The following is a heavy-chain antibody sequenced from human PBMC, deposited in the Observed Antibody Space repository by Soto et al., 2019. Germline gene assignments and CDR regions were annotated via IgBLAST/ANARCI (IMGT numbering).Heavy chain of an antibody. J-gene: IGHJ3*02. CDR1: GGTFSSYA. D-gene: IGHD3-22*01. CDR3: ARKIWRVDYYASSGQGGGAFDI. Sequence: QVQLVQSGAEVKKPGSSVKVSCKASGGTFSSYAISWVRQAPGQGLEWMGGIIPIFGTANYAQKFQGRVTLTADESTSTAYMELRSLSPEDTAVYSCARKIWRVDYYASSGQGGGAFDIWGQGTMVTVSS. V-gene: IGHV1-69*01. CDR2: IIPIFGTA.